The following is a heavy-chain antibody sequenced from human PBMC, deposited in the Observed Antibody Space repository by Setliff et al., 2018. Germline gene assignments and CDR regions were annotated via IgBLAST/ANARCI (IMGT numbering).Heavy chain of an antibody. CDR1: GYSFSNNW. Sequence: PGESLKISCNGSGYSFSNNWIGWVRQMPGKGLELLGIIYPCDSHTRYSPSFKGQVTMSVDKSINTAYLQWSNLKASDTAIYYCARSLGGATYSVYFDYWCQGALVTVSS. V-gene: IGHV5-51*01. J-gene: IGHJ4*02. CDR2: IYPCDSHT. CDR3: ARSLGGATYSVYFDY. D-gene: IGHD1-26*01.